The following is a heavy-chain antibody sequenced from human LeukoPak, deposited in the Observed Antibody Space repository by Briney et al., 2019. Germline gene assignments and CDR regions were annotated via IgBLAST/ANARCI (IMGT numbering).Heavy chain of an antibody. CDR3: ARGQWLAEDDAFDI. D-gene: IGHD6-19*01. Sequence: PSGTLSLTCAVSGGSISSSNWWSWVRQPPGEGLEWIGEIYHSGSTNYNPSLKSRVTISVDKSKNQFSLKLSSVTAADTAVYYCARGQWLAEDDAFDIWGQGTMVTVSS. CDR2: IYHSGST. V-gene: IGHV4-4*02. CDR1: GGSISSSNW. J-gene: IGHJ3*02.